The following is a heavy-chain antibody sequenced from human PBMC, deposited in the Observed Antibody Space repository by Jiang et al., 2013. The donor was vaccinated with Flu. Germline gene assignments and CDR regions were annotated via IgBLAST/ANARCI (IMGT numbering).Heavy chain of an antibody. CDR2: ISDGGST. CDR3: ASTRNYFDSSGYYF. CDR1: GVPFSGYY. D-gene: IGHD3-22*01. J-gene: IGHJ4*02. V-gene: IGHV4-34*01. Sequence: LLKPSETLSLTCAVYGVPFSGYYWSWIRLPPGKGPEWIGEISDGGSTNYNPSLQSRVTISVDTSQSQFSLKLISVTAADTAVYYCASTRNYFDSSGYYFWGQGTL.